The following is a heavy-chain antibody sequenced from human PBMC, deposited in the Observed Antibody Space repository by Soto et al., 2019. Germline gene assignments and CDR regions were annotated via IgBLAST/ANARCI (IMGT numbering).Heavy chain of an antibody. D-gene: IGHD6-13*01. CDR1: GFTFSSYG. J-gene: IGHJ5*02. CDR3: ARHERYSSSWSAYWGWFDP. Sequence: QVQLVESGGAVVQPGRSLRLSCAASGFTFSSYGMHWVRQAPGKGLEWVAVIWYDGSNKYYADSVKGRFTISRDNSKNTLYLQMNSLRAEDTAVYYCARHERYSSSWSAYWGWFDPWGQGTLVAVAA. V-gene: IGHV3-33*01. CDR2: IWYDGSNK.